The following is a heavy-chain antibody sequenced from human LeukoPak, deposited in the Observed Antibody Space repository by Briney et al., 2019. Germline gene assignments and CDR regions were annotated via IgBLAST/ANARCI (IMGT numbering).Heavy chain of an antibody. V-gene: IGHV3-30-3*01. CDR2: TSDDGSAK. J-gene: IGHJ4*02. CDR3: ARAPGGFHGDYSPIAY. D-gene: IGHD4-17*01. Sequence: PGGSLRLSCAASKFAFSSYAMRWVRQAPGKGLQWLALTSDDGSAKYYADSVKGRFTISRDNSQNTLYLQMNSLRADETAIYYCARAPGGFHGDYSPIAYWGQGTLVTVSS. CDR1: KFAFSSYA.